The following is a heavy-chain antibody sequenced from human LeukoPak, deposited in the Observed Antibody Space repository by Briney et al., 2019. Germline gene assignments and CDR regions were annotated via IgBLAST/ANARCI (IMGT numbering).Heavy chain of an antibody. J-gene: IGHJ5*02. Sequence: GASVKVSCKVSGYTLTELSMHWVRQAPGQGLEWMGRIIPIFGIANYAQKFQGRVTITADKSTSTAYMELSSLRSEDTAVYYCARDRERTVTTNRWFDPWGQGTLVTVSS. CDR2: IIPIFGIA. V-gene: IGHV1-69*04. D-gene: IGHD4-17*01. CDR1: GYTLTELS. CDR3: ARDRERTVTTNRWFDP.